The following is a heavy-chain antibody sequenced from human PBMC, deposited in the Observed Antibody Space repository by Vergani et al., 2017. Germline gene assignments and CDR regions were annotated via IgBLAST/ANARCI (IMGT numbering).Heavy chain of an antibody. Sequence: QVQLQQWGAGLLKPSETLSLTCAVSGGSFSGYYWSWIRQPPGKGLEWIGEINHSGSTNYNPSLKSRVTISVDTSKNQFSLKLSSVTAAATAVYYCARVRRIYSSSWYDAFDIWGRGTMVTVSS. CDR1: GGSFSGYY. J-gene: IGHJ3*02. D-gene: IGHD6-13*01. CDR3: ARVRRIYSSSWYDAFDI. V-gene: IGHV4-34*01. CDR2: INHSGST.